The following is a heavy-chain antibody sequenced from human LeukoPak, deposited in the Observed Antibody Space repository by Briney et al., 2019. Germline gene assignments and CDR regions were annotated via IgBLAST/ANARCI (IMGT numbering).Heavy chain of an antibody. CDR2: IFYSGTT. Sequence: PSETLSLTCTVSGASISGYYWSWIRQPPGKGLEWIGWIFYSGTTNYNPSLASRVTISVDTSNNHFSLRLSSVTAADTAVYYCARLGFRSGDRYLTDYWGQGTLVTVSS. D-gene: IGHD4-17*01. V-gene: IGHV4-59*08. CDR1: GASISGYY. J-gene: IGHJ4*02. CDR3: ARLGFRSGDRYLTDY.